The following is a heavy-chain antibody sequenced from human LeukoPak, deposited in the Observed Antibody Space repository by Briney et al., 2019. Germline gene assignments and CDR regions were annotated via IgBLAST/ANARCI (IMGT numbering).Heavy chain of an antibody. CDR3: ASPTYYDILTGYYSEDY. D-gene: IGHD3-9*01. J-gene: IGHJ4*02. V-gene: IGHV3-11*04. CDR1: GFTFSDYY. Sequence: GGSLRLSCAASGFTFSDYYMSWIRQAPGKGLEWVSYISSSGSTIYYADSVKGRFTISRDNAKNSLYLQMNSLRAEDTAVYYCASPTYYDILTGYYSEDYWGQGTLVTVSS. CDR2: ISSSGSTI.